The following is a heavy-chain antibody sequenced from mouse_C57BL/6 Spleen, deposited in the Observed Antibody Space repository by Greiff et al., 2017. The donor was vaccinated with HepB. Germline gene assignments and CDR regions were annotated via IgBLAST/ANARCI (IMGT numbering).Heavy chain of an antibody. CDR1: GFTFSDYY. CDR2: INYDGSST. Sequence: EVKVVESEGGLVQPGSSMKLSCTASGFTFSDYYMAWVRQVPEKGLEWVANINYDGSSTYYLDSLKSRFIISRDNAKNILYLQMSSLKSEDTATYYCARDYDYGWYFDVWGTGTTVTVSS. J-gene: IGHJ1*03. V-gene: IGHV5-16*01. CDR3: ARDYDYGWYFDV. D-gene: IGHD2-4*01.